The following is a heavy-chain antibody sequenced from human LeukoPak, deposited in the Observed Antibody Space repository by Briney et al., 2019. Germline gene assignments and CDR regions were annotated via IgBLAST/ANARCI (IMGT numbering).Heavy chain of an antibody. CDR2: IKSKTDGGTT. D-gene: IGHD3-22*01. CDR1: GFTFSNAW. Sequence: PGGSLRLSCAASGFTFSNAWMSWVRQAPGKGLEWVGRIKSKTDGGTTDYAAPVKGRFTISRDDSKNTLYLQMNSLKTEDTAVYYCTTGPVGYYYNSSGYDYWGQGTLVTVSS. J-gene: IGHJ4*02. CDR3: TTGPVGYYYNSSGYDY. V-gene: IGHV3-15*01.